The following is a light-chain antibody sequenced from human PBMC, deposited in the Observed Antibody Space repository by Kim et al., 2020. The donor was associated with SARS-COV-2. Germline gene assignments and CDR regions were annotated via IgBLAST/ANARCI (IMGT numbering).Light chain of an antibody. J-gene: IGLJ1*01. V-gene: IGLV2-14*03. CDR1: SSDVGGYNS. Sequence: QSALTQPASVSGSPGQSITISCTGTSSDVGGYNSVSWYQQHPGKAPKLMIYDSSGRASGVSNRFSGSQSGNTASLTISGPRAEDEADYYCNPHTPSSTYVFGSRTKV. CDR3: NPHTPSSTYV. CDR2: DSS.